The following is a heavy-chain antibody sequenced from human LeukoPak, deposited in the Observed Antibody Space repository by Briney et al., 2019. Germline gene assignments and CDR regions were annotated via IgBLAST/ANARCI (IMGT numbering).Heavy chain of an antibody. J-gene: IGHJ6*02. Sequence: SETLSLTCAVYGGSISGYYWSWIRQPPGKGLEWIGHITHSGTTSYIQSLKSRVTISVDTSKNRFSLKVSSVTAADTAVYYCARGDYNILTGYYTPYYYFGMDVWGQGTTVTVS. D-gene: IGHD3-9*01. V-gene: IGHV4-34*01. CDR2: ITHSGTT. CDR3: ARGDYNILTGYYTPYYYFGMDV. CDR1: GGSISGYY.